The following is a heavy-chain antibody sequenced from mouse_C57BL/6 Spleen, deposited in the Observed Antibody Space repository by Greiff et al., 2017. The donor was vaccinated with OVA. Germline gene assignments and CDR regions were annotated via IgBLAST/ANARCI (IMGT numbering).Heavy chain of an antibody. D-gene: IGHD2-5*01. CDR3: AREFSNYGDAMDY. J-gene: IGHJ4*01. CDR1: GFTFSSYA. Sequence: EVKLQESGGGLVKPGGSLKISCAASGFTFSSYAMSWVRPTPEKRLEWVATISDGGSYTYYPDNVKGRFTISRDNAKNNLYLQMSHLKSEDTAMYYCAREFSNYGDAMDYWGQGTSVTVSS. V-gene: IGHV5-4*01. CDR2: ISDGGSYT.